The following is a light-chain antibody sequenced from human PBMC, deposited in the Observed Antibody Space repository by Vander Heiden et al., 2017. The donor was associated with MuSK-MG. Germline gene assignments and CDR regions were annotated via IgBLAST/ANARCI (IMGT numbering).Light chain of an antibody. V-gene: IGKV1-39*01. CDR3: HLSYGNPRT. CDR2: GAS. CDR1: RSISTY. J-gene: IGKJ1*01. Sequence: QMTQSPSSLSASVGDRVTITCRASRSISTYLNWYQQKAGKAPTLLIYGASNLQSGVPSRFSASKSGTDFTLRITSLQLGDSATSYCHLSYGNPRTFGQGTKVEIK.